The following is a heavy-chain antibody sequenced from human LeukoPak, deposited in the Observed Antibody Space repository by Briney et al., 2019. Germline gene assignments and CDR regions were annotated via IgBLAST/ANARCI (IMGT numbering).Heavy chain of an antibody. D-gene: IGHD2-21*01. J-gene: IGHJ4*02. CDR2: LSGSGGST. Sequence: PGGSLRLSCAASGFTFSSYAMNWVRQAPGKGLQWVSALSGSGGSTYYADPVKGRFSISRDNSKNTLYLQMDSLRGEDTAVYYCAKDFRIGYSAHFDYWGQGALVTVSS. V-gene: IGHV3-23*01. CDR3: AKDFRIGYSAHFDY. CDR1: GFTFSSYA.